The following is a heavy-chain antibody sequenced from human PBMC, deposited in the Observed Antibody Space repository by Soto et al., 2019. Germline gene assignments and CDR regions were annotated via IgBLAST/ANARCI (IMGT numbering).Heavy chain of an antibody. CDR1: GFTFSSYA. V-gene: IGHV3-23*01. CDR2: ISGSGGST. D-gene: IGHD3-3*01. CDR3: AKDGITIFGVVILQSWFDP. Sequence: EVQLLESGGGLVQPGGSLRLSCAASGFTFSSYAMSWVRQAPGKGLEWVSAISGSGGSTYYADSVKGRFTISRDNSKNTLYLQMNSLRAEDTAVYYCAKDGITIFGVVILQSWFDPWGQGTLVTVSS. J-gene: IGHJ5*02.